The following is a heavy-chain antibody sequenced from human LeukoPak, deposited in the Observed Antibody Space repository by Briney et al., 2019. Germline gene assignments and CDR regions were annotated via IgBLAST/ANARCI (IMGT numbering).Heavy chain of an antibody. CDR3: ARVSSAGSLFDY. CDR1: GGSINSYY. Sequence: PSETLSLTCTVSGGSINSYYWSWIRQPPRKGLEWIGYIYYSGSTNYNPSLKSRVTISVDTSMNQFSLKLSSVTAADTAVYYCARVSSAGSLFDYWGQGTLVTVSS. J-gene: IGHJ4*02. D-gene: IGHD3-10*01. CDR2: IYYSGST. V-gene: IGHV4-59*01.